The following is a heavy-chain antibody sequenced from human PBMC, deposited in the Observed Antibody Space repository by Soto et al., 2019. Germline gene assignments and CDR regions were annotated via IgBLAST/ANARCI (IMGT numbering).Heavy chain of an antibody. D-gene: IGHD3-9*01. CDR3: ARGDLGYDILTGYYNVGFDY. CDR2: IYYSGST. V-gene: IGHV4-59*01. CDR1: GGSISSYY. Sequence: SETPSLTCTVSGGSISSYYWSWIRQPPGKGLEWIGYIYYSGSTNYNPSLKSRVTISVDTSKNQFSLKLSSVTAADTAVYYCARGDLGYDILTGYYNVGFDYWGQGTLVTVSS. J-gene: IGHJ4*02.